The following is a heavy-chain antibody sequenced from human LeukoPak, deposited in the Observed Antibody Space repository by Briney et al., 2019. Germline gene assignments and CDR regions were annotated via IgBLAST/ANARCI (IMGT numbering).Heavy chain of an antibody. J-gene: IGHJ4*02. V-gene: IGHV1-18*04. CDR1: GYTFTSYG. D-gene: IGHD3-10*01. Sequence: ASVKLSCKASGYTFTSYGMSWVRRAPGQGLEWMGWISAYNGNTNYAQKLQGRVTMTTDRSRSTAYMELRSLRSDDTAVYYCARPLWFGELFPFAYWGEGALVTVSS. CDR2: ISAYNGNT. CDR3: ARPLWFGELFPFAY.